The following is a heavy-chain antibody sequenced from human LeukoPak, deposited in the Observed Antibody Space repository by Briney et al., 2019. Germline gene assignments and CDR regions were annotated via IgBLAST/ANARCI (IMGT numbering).Heavy chain of an antibody. D-gene: IGHD2-2*02. V-gene: IGHV3-23*01. CDR1: GITFSSYT. CDR3: AKGDRGYCTSASCYMVY. Sequence: GGSLRLSCAASGITFSSYTISWVRQAPGKGLEWVSSISGGGDSTYYADSVKGRFTVSRDNSKNTLYLQMKSLRAEDTAVYHCAKGDRGYCTSASCYMVYWGPGTLVTVSS. CDR2: ISGGGDST. J-gene: IGHJ4*02.